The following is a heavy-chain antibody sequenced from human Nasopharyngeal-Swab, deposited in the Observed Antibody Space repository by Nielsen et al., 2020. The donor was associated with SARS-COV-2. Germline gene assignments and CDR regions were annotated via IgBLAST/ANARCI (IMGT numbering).Heavy chain of an antibody. J-gene: IGHJ3*02. V-gene: IGHV3-23*01. CDR2: ISGDSDST. CDR1: GFTFSNFA. CDR3: ARASYYDSTGGLEAFDI. D-gene: IGHD3-22*01. Sequence: GESLKISCAASGFTFSNFAMSWVRQAPGKGLEWVSVISGDSDSTYYTDSVRGRFTISRDNAKNSLYLQMNSLRAEDTAVYYCARASYYDSTGGLEAFDIWGQGTMVTVSS.